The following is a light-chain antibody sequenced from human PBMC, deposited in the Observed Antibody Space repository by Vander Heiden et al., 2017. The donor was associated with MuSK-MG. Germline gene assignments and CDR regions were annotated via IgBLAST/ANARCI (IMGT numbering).Light chain of an antibody. CDR3: QQYDNLHPPMFT. CDR1: QDISNY. J-gene: IGKJ3*01. Sequence: DIQMTQSPSSLSASVGDRVTITCQASQDISNYLNWYQQKPGKAPKLLIYDASNLETGVPSRFSGSGSGTDFTFTISSLQPEEIATYYCQQYDNLHPPMFTFGHGTKVDIK. CDR2: DAS. V-gene: IGKV1-33*01.